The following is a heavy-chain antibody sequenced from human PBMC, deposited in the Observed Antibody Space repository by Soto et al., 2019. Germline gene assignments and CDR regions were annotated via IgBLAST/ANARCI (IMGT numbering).Heavy chain of an antibody. CDR2: IVVDSNTA. D-gene: IGHD1-26*01. CDR1: GSTFNNFA. V-gene: IGHV1-69*06. Sequence: QVVLLQSGAEVKEPGSSVRVSCQVSGSTFNNFAFSWVRQAPGHGPEWMGGIVVDSNTAEYSQRFQDRVTVTAATSTDTLYMELGSLTFEDTDVYYCARAIKRWEVNYYFDFWGQGTLVTVSS. CDR3: ARAIKRWEVNYYFDF. J-gene: IGHJ4*02.